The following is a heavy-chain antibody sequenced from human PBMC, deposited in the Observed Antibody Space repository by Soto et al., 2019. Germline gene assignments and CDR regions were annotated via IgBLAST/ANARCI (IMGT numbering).Heavy chain of an antibody. D-gene: IGHD3-10*01. V-gene: IGHV3-33*01. J-gene: IGHJ4*02. CDR1: GSTLSSYG. Sequence: HCCAASGSTLSSYGLHWAGFVPGKGLEWVAVIWYDGSNKYYADSVKGRFTISRDNSKNTLYLQMNSLRAEDTAVYYCARARFRYYGSGSYYSVLDYWGQGT. CDR2: IWYDGSNK. CDR3: ARARFRYYGSGSYYSVLDY.